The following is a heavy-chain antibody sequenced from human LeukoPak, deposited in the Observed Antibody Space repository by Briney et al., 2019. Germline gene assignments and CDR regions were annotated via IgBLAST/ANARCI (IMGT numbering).Heavy chain of an antibody. J-gene: IGHJ4*02. CDR2: INHSGST. CDR1: GGSFSGYY. CDR3: ARGRRDYGDPGYYFDY. Sequence: PSETLSLTCAVYGGSFSGYYWSWIRQPPGKGLEWIGEINHSGSTNYNPSLKSRVTISVDTSKNQFSLKLSSVTAADTAVYYCARGRRDYGDPGYYFDYWGQGTLVTVSS. D-gene: IGHD4-17*01. V-gene: IGHV4-34*01.